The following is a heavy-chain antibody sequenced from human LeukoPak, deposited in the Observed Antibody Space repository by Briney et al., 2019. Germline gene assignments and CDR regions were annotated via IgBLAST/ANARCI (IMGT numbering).Heavy chain of an antibody. CDR2: MNPNSGNT. J-gene: IGHJ4*02. Sequence: ASVKVSCKASGYTFTSYYMHWVRQATGQGLEWMGWMNPNSGNTGYAQKFQGRVTMTRNTSISTAYMELSSLRSEDTAVYYCARGFEYSSSSILWGQGTLVTVSS. D-gene: IGHD6-6*01. V-gene: IGHV1-8*02. CDR3: ARGFEYSSSSIL. CDR1: GYTFTSYY.